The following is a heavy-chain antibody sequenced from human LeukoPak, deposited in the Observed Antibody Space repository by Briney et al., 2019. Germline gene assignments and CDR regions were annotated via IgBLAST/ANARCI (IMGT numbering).Heavy chain of an antibody. D-gene: IGHD2-21*02. J-gene: IGHJ5*02. CDR1: GGSFRGYY. Sequence: PSETLSLTCAVYGGSFRGYYWSWIRQPPGKGLEWIGEINHSGSTNYNPSLKSRVTISVDTSKNQFSLKLSSVTAADTAVYYCATLGGDCGGDCYSFWFDPWGQGTLVTISS. CDR3: ATLGGDCGGDCYSFWFDP. CDR2: INHSGST. V-gene: IGHV4-34*01.